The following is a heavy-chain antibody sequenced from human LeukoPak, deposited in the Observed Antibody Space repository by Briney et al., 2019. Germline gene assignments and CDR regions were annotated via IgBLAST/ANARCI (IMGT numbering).Heavy chain of an antibody. CDR2: IYYSGST. J-gene: IGHJ3*02. CDR3: ARAQDTAMPVASYAPVAFDT. CDR1: GGSFSGYY. Sequence: KASETLSLTCAVYGGSFSGYYWSWIRQPPGKGLEWIGYIYYSGSTYYNPSLKSRVTISVDTSKNQFSLKLSSVTAADTAVYYCARAQDTAMPVASYAPVAFDTWGQGTMVTVSS. D-gene: IGHD5-18*01. V-gene: IGHV4-34*09.